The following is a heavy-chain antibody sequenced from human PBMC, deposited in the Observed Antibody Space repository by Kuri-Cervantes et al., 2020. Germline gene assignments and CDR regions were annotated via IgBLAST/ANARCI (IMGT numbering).Heavy chain of an antibody. CDR1: GGSFSGYY. Sequence: GSLRLSCAVYGGSFSGYYWSWIRQPPGKGLEWIGEINHSGSTNYNPSLKSRVTISVDTSKNQFSLKLSSVTAADTAVYYCARANYDIWSGYSDGFDYWGQGTLVTVSS. D-gene: IGHD3-3*01. V-gene: IGHV4-34*01. J-gene: IGHJ4*02. CDR3: ARANYDIWSGYSDGFDY. CDR2: INHSGST.